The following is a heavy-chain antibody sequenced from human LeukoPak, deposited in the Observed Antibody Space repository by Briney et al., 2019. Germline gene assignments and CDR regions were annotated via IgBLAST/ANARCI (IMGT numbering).Heavy chain of an antibody. V-gene: IGHV1-69*13. CDR1: GGTFSSYA. CDR3: ARDQYRMARGVIGVDYYYYGMDV. J-gene: IGHJ6*02. CDR2: IIPIFGTA. D-gene: IGHD3-10*01. Sequence: SVKVSCKASGGTFSSYAISWVRQAPGQGLEWMGGIIPIFGTANYAQKFQGRVTITADESTSTAYMELSSLRSEDTAVYYCARDQYRMARGVIGVDYYYYGMDVWGQGTTVTVSS.